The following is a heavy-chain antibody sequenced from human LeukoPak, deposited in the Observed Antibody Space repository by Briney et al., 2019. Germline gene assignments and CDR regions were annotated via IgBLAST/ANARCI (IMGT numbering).Heavy chain of an antibody. J-gene: IGHJ5*02. V-gene: IGHV1-24*01. CDR1: GCTLTELS. CDR2: FDPEDGET. CDR3: ADFDWFTPRKNWLDP. Sequence: ASVKVSCKVSGCTLTELSMHWVRQAPGKGLKWMGGFDPEDGETIYAQKFQGRVTMTEDTSTDTAYMELSSLRSEDTAVYYCADFDWFTPRKNWLDPWGQGTLVTVSS. D-gene: IGHD3-9*01.